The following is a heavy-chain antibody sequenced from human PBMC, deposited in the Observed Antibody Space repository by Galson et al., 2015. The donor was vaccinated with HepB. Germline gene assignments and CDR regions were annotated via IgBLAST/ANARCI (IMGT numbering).Heavy chain of an antibody. CDR1: GFTVSSNY. Sequence: SLRLTCAASGFTVSSNYMSWVRQAPGKGLEWVSVIYSGGSTYYADSVKGRFTISRDNSKNTLYLQMNSLRAEDTAVYYCASVLRITMVRGVITPEYFQHWGQGTLVTVSS. D-gene: IGHD3-10*01. V-gene: IGHV3-66*01. J-gene: IGHJ1*01. CDR2: IYSGGST. CDR3: ASVLRITMVRGVITPEYFQH.